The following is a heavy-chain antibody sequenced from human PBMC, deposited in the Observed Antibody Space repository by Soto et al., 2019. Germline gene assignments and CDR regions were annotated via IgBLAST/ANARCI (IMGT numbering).Heavy chain of an antibody. V-gene: IGHV1-18*01. CDR2: ISAYNGNT. CDR1: GYTFTSYG. CDR3: AKGYYDFWSGRAYYFDY. Sequence: ASVKVSCKASGYTFTSYGISWVRQAPGQGLEWMGWISAYNGNTNYAQKLQGRVTMTTDTSTSTAYMELRSLRSDDTAVYYCAKGYYDFWSGRAYYFDYWGQGTLVTVSS. D-gene: IGHD3-3*01. J-gene: IGHJ4*02.